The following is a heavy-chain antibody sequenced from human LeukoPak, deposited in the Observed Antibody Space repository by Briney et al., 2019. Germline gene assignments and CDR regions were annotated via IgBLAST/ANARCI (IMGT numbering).Heavy chain of an antibody. CDR1: GFSFSDYG. J-gene: IGHJ3*02. V-gene: IGHV3-20*04. D-gene: IGHD3-22*01. CDR3: ARAPYYYDSSGGAFDI. CDR2: INWNGGST. Sequence: GGSLRLSCAASGFSFSDYGMHWVRQAPGKGLEWVSGINWNGGSTGYADSVKGRFTISRDNAKNSLYLQMNSLRAEDTALYYCARAPYYYDSSGGAFDIWGQGTMVTVSS.